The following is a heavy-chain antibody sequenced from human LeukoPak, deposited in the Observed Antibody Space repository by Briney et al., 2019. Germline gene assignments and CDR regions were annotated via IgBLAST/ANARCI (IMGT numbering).Heavy chain of an antibody. J-gene: IGHJ4*02. D-gene: IGHD2-2*01. CDR2: INPNSGGT. CDR3: ARVVGNYGEYQLPHY. CDR1: GYTFTGYY. Sequence: GASVKVSCKASGYTFTGYYMHWVRQAPGQGLEWMGWINPNSGGTNYAQKFQGRVTMTRDTSISTAYMELSRLRSDDTAVYYCARVVGNYGEYQLPHYWGQGTLVTVSS. V-gene: IGHV1-2*02.